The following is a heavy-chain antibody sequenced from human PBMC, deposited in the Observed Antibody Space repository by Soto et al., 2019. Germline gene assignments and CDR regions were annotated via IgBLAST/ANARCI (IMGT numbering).Heavy chain of an antibody. Sequence: EVQLLESGGGLVQPGGSLRLSCAASGFTFSSYAMSWVRQAPGKGLEWVSAISGSGGSTYYADSVKGRFTISRDNSKNTLYLQMNSLRAEDTAVYYCAKEGGYSGYDSLGYYYYYMDVWGKGTTVTVSS. CDR3: AKEGGYSGYDSLGYYYYYMDV. CDR1: GFTFSSYA. CDR2: ISGSGGST. D-gene: IGHD5-12*01. V-gene: IGHV3-23*01. J-gene: IGHJ6*03.